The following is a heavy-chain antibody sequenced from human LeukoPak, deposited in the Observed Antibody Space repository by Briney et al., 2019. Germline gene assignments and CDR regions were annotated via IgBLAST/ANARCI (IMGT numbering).Heavy chain of an antibody. CDR2: IWYDGSNK. Sequence: GGSLRLSCAASGFTFSSYGMHWVRQAPVKGLEWVAVIWYDGSNKYYADSVKGRFTISRDNSKNTLYLQMNSLRAEDTAVYYCARDPSYDYVWGSYRYTGAPDYWGQGTLVTVSS. CDR1: GFTFSSYG. D-gene: IGHD3-16*02. J-gene: IGHJ4*02. CDR3: ARDPSYDYVWGSYRYTGAPDY. V-gene: IGHV3-33*01.